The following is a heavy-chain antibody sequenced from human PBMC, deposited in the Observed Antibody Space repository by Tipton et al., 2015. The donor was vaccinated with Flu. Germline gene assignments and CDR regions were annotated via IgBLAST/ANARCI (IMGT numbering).Heavy chain of an antibody. V-gene: IGHV4-38-2*01. CDR1: GYSISSGYY. CDR3: ARIGLGSPNDAFDI. Sequence: TLSLTCAVSGYSISSGYYWGWIRQPPGKGLEWIGSIYHRGSTYYNPSLKSRVTISVDTSKNQFSLKLSSVTAADTAVYYCARIGLGSPNDAFDIWGQGTMVTVSS. CDR2: IYHRGST. J-gene: IGHJ3*02. D-gene: IGHD1-26*01.